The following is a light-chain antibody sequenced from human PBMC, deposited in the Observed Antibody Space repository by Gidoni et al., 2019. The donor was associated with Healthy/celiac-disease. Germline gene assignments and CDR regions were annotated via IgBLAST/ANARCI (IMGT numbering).Light chain of an antibody. CDR2: GAS. CDR3: QQYNNWPQT. J-gene: IGKJ1*01. Sequence: EIVMTQSPATLYVSTGERATLPCRASQSVSSNLAWYQQKPGQAPRLLIYGASTRATGIPARFSGSGSGTEFTLTISSLQSEDFAVYYCQQYNNWPQTFGQGTKVEIK. CDR1: QSVSSN. V-gene: IGKV3-15*01.